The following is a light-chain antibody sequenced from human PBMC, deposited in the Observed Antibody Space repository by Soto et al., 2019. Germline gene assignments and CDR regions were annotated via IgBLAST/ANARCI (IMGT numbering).Light chain of an antibody. V-gene: IGKV3-20*01. J-gene: IGKJ1*01. Sequence: EIVLTQSPGTLSLSPGERATLSCRASQSVSSSYLAWYQQKPGQAPRLLSYGASTRATGIPARFSGSGSGTDFTLSISRLEPEDFAVYYCQQYNNWPRRKFGQGTKVDIK. CDR2: GAS. CDR3: QQYNNWPRRK. CDR1: QSVSSSY.